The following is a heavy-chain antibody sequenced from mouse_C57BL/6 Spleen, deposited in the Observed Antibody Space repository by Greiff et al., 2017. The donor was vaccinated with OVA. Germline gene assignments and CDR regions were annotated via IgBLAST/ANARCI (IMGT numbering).Heavy chain of an antibody. Sequence: EVKLMESGPELVKPGASVKISCKASGYSFTDYNMNWVKQSNGKSLEWIGVINPNYGTTSYNQKFKGKATLTVDQSSSTAYMQLNSLTSEDSAVYYCARPSSYGSSLAYWGQGTLVTVSA. D-gene: IGHD1-1*01. CDR1: GYSFTDYN. J-gene: IGHJ3*01. V-gene: IGHV1-39*01. CDR3: ARPSSYGSSLAY. CDR2: INPNYGTT.